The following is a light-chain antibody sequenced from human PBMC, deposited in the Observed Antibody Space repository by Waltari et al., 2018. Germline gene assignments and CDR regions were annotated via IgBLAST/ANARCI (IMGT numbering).Light chain of an antibody. CDR3: QSYDTSLSVV. CDR1: GSNIGAGYD. CDR2: GTS. J-gene: IGLJ2*01. Sequence: QSVLTQPPSVSGAPGQRVTISCTGSGSNIGAGYDVHWYQQLQGKAPKLLIYGTSTRPVGVPDRYFGSQSGTSASLAITGLQAEDEADYYCQSYDTSLSVVFGGGTKLTVL. V-gene: IGLV1-40*01.